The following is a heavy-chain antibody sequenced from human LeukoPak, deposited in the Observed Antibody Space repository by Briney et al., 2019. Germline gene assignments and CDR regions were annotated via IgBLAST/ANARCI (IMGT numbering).Heavy chain of an antibody. CDR1: GFTFSSYE. Sequence: GGSLRLSCAASGFTFSSYEMNWVRQAPGKGLEWVSYISSSGSTIYYADSVKGRFTISRDKAKNSLYLQMNSLRAEDTAVYYCARSVQPFYYYYMDVWGKGTTVTVSS. CDR2: ISSSGSTI. J-gene: IGHJ6*03. D-gene: IGHD4-17*01. CDR3: ARSVQPFYYYYMDV. V-gene: IGHV3-48*03.